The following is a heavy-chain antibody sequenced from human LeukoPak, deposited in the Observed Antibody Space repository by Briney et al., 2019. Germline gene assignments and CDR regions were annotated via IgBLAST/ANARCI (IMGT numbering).Heavy chain of an antibody. V-gene: IGHV4-59*01. Sequence: PSETLSLTCTFSGGSITSFYWSWIRQPPGKGLEWIGNIYYSGSTNYNPSLKGRVTISVDTSKNRFSLKLSSVTAADTAVYYCTRGSIAYYYMDVWGKGTTVTISS. CDR3: TRGSIAYYYMDV. CDR1: GGSITSFY. J-gene: IGHJ6*03. D-gene: IGHD3-22*01. CDR2: IYYSGST.